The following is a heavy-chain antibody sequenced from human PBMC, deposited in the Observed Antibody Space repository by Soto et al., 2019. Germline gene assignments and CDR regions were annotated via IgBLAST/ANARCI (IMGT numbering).Heavy chain of an antibody. V-gene: IGHV3-21*01. CDR1: GFTFSSYS. CDR2: ISSSSSYI. Sequence: EVQLVESGGGLVKPGGSLRLSCAASGFTFSSYSMNWVRQAPGKGLEWVSSISSSSSYIYYADSVRGRFTISRDNAKNSLYLQMNSLRAEDTAVYYCAGDSGAVAGSHDYWGQGTLVTVSS. D-gene: IGHD6-19*01. J-gene: IGHJ4*02. CDR3: AGDSGAVAGSHDY.